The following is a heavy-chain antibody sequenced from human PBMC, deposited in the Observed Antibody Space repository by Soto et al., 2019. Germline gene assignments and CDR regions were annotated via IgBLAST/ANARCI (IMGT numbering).Heavy chain of an antibody. Sequence: LACALSGDTISILAYYLCWNHQPPGKGLEWIGTVYYNENTYYNPSLKSRLTITVDTAKNQFSLNLRSVTGADTAMYFCAGRDRIYGSRSCLALWG. CDR2: VYYNENT. CDR3: AGRDRIYGSRSCLAL. CDR1: GDTISILAYY. D-gene: IGHD3-10*01. V-gene: IGHV4-39*01. J-gene: IGHJ2*01.